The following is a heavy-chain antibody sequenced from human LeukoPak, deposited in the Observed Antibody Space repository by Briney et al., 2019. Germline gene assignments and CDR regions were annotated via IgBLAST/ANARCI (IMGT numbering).Heavy chain of an antibody. D-gene: IGHD3-10*01. CDR2: IKEDGSAK. Sequence: GGSLRLSCAASGFTFSSYWMSWVRQAPGKGLEWVANIKEDGSAKYYVDSVKGRFTISRDNAKNSLYLHMNSLRAEDTAVYYCAKGGILWFGELLTYLDYWGQGTLVTVSS. CDR1: GFTFSSYW. J-gene: IGHJ4*02. V-gene: IGHV3-7*03. CDR3: AKGGILWFGELLTYLDY.